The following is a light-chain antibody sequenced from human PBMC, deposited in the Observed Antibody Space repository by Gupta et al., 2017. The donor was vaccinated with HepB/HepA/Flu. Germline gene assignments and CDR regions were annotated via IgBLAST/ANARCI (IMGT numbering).Light chain of an antibody. Sequence: QSVVTQPPSASGTPGQRAPLSCSGSNSNVGSHNVKWFQQLPGRAPKLLIDNTNQRPSGVPDRFSGFKSGTSASLAISGLQAEDEADYFCGTWDNSLNAFVFGTGTKVTVL. CDR1: NSNVGSHN. V-gene: IGLV1-44*01. J-gene: IGLJ1*01. CDR3: GTWDNSLNAFV. CDR2: NTN.